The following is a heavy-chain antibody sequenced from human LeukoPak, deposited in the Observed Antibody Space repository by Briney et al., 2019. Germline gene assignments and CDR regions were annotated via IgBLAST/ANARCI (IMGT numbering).Heavy chain of an antibody. V-gene: IGHV1-18*01. Sequence: GASVTVSCTASGYTFMSHGISWVRQAPGQGLEWMGWISGSSSNTNYAQRLQGRVTMTTDTSTTTAYMELRSLRSDDTAVYYCARATGTWGHDGFDIWGQGTMVTVSS. CDR1: GYTFMSHG. J-gene: IGHJ3*02. CDR3: ARATGTWGHDGFDI. D-gene: IGHD3-16*01. CDR2: ISGSSSNT.